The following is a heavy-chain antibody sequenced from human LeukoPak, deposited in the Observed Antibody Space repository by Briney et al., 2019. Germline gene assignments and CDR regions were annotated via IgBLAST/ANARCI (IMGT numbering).Heavy chain of an antibody. CDR3: ARDVITYGGYGLYYYGMDV. CDR2: IYYSGSA. J-gene: IGHJ6*02. V-gene: IGHV4-59*01. D-gene: IGHD3-16*01. CDR1: GPSISRYY. Sequence: SQTLSPTCTLAGPSISRYYWGWIRHPPGEGLGWIGYIYYSGSANYNPSFKSRVTISVDTSKNQFSLKLSSVTAADTAVYYCARDVITYGGYGLYYYGMDVWGQGTTVTVSS.